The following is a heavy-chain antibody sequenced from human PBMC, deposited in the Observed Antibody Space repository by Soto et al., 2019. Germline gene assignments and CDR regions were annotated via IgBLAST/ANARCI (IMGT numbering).Heavy chain of an antibody. J-gene: IGHJ5*02. D-gene: IGHD2-15*01. CDR3: ARDFPVLPSTPYNWCDP. CDR2: ISGYNGKT. CDR1: GYTFPNYG. V-gene: IGHV1-18*01. Sequence: QVQLVQTGAEVKKSGASVKVSCQASGYTFPNYGISWVRQAPGQGLEWMGWISGYNGKTNYAPKLQGRVTLTTDTSTSTAYMELRSLRSHDTAVYYGARDFPVLPSTPYNWCDPWGQGTLVTVSS.